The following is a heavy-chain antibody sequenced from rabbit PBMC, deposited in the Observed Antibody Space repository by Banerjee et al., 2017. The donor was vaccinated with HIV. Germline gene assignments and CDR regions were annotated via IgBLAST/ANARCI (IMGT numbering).Heavy chain of an antibody. CDR2: INTSSGNT. CDR1: GFALSSYW. J-gene: IGHJ4*01. V-gene: IGHV1S45*01. D-gene: IGHD4-1*01. Sequence: QEQLVESGGGLVQPEGSLTLTCTASGFALSSYWMCWVRQAPGKGLEWIACINTSSGNTVYASWAKGRFTISKTSSTTVTLQMTSLTAADTATYFCARDLAGVTGWNFGLWGPGTLVTVS. CDR3: ARDLAGVTGWNFGL.